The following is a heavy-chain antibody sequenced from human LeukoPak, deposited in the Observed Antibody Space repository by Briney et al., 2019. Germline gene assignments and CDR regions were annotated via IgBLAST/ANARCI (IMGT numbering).Heavy chain of an antibody. CDR1: GGTFSSYA. CDR3: ALRRAYDILTGYRY. D-gene: IGHD3-9*01. V-gene: IGHV1-69*13. J-gene: IGHJ4*02. CDR2: IIPIFGTA. Sequence: GASVKVSCKASGGTFSSYAISWVRQAPGQGLEWMGGIIPIFGTANYAQKFQGRVTITADESTSTAYMELSSLRSEDTAVYYCALRRAYDILTGYRYWGQGTLVTVSS.